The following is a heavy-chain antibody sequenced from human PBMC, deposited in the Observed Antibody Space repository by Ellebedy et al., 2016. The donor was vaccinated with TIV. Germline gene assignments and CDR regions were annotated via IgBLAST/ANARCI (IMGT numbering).Heavy chain of an antibody. J-gene: IGHJ6*03. Sequence: ESLKISXTVSGDSISSSSDSWVWIRHPPGKGLAWIGTISNRDRTDYNPSLKSRVFILVDASKNQFFLKLTSVTAADTAVYYCATFNQYYTYLGVWGKGTTVTVSS. CDR3: ATFNQYYTYLGV. V-gene: IGHV4-39*01. CDR2: ISNRDRT. CDR1: GDSISSSSDS. D-gene: IGHD1-14*01.